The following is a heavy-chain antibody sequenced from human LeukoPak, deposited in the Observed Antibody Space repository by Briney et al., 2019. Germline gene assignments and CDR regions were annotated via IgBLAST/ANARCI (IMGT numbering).Heavy chain of an antibody. D-gene: IGHD3-22*01. CDR2: ISSSSSTI. V-gene: IGHV3-48*02. Sequence: GGSLRLSCAASGFTFSSYSVNWVRQAPGKGLEWVSYISSSSSTIYYADSVKGRFTISRDNAKNSLYLQMNSLRDEDTAVYYCARDWPYYYDSSGHKMDYFDYWGQGTLVTVSS. CDR1: GFTFSSYS. J-gene: IGHJ4*02. CDR3: ARDWPYYYDSSGHKMDYFDY.